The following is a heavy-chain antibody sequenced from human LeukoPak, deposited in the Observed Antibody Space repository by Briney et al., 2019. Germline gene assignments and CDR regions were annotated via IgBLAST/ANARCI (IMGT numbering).Heavy chain of an antibody. V-gene: IGHV3-21*04. CDR2: ISTSNSYI. D-gene: IGHD3-22*01. Sequence: PGGSLRLSCAASGFTFSSYSMNWVRQAPGKGLEWVSSISTSNSYIYYADSMKGRFTISRDNAKNSLYLQMNSLGAEDTAFYYCASDRRSDSSGYAFDIWGQGTMVTVSS. J-gene: IGHJ3*02. CDR3: ASDRRSDSSGYAFDI. CDR1: GFTFSSYS.